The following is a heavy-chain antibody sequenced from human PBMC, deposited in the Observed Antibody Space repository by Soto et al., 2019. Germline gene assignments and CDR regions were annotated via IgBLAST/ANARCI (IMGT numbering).Heavy chain of an antibody. D-gene: IGHD3-10*01. Sequence: SETLSLTCAVYGGSFSGYYWSWLRQPPGKGLEWIGEINHSGSTNYNPSLKSRVTISVDTSKNQFSLKLSSVTAADTAVYYCARAYYYGSGIYYYYYYGMDVWGQGTTVTVSS. CDR2: INHSGST. CDR3: ARAYYYGSGIYYYYYYGMDV. CDR1: GGSFSGYY. J-gene: IGHJ6*02. V-gene: IGHV4-34*01.